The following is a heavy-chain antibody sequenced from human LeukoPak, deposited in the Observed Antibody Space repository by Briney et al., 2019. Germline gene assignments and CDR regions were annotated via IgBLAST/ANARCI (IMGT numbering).Heavy chain of an antibody. Sequence: PSETLSLTCAVYGGSFSGYYWSWLRQPPGKGLEWIGEINHSGSTNYNPSLKSRVTISVDTSKNQFSLKLRSVTAADTAVYYCARRRRRAVEWGGFDPWGQGTLVTVSS. CDR3: ARRRRRAVEWGGFDP. D-gene: IGHD3-3*01. V-gene: IGHV4-34*01. CDR2: INHSGST. J-gene: IGHJ5*02. CDR1: GGSFSGYY.